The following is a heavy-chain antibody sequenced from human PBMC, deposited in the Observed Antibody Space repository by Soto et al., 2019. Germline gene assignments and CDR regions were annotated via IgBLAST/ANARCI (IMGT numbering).Heavy chain of an antibody. Sequence: GGSLRLSCAASGFTFSNAWMNWVRQAPGKGLEWVGRIKSKTDGGTTDYAAPVKGRFTISRDDSKNTLYLQMNSLKTEDTAVYYCTTRYSGGSSWRNEDAFDIWGQGTMVTVSS. CDR3: TTRYSGGSSWRNEDAFDI. CDR2: IKSKTDGGTT. D-gene: IGHD6-13*01. CDR1: GFTFSNAW. V-gene: IGHV3-15*07. J-gene: IGHJ3*02.